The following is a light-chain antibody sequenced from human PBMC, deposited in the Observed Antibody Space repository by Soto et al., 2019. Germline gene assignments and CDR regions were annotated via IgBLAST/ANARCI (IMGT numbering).Light chain of an antibody. CDR3: QSYDNSLIGSV. CDR2: DHT. CDR1: SSNIGAGYV. J-gene: IGLJ3*02. Sequence: QAVVTQPPAVSGAPGQRVTISCTGSSSNIGAGYVVHWYQQHPGTAPKLLIYDHTNRPSGVPDRFSGSKSGTSASLAITGLQAEDEADYYCQSYDNSLIGSVFGGGTKVTVL. V-gene: IGLV1-40*01.